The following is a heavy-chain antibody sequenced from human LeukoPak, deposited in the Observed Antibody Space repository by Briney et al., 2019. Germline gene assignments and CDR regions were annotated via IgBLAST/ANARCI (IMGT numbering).Heavy chain of an antibody. CDR1: GGSFSGYY. D-gene: IGHD2-15*01. V-gene: IGHV4-34*01. CDR3: ARVPSRLYCSGGSCYVWFDP. Sequence: SETLSLTCAVYGGSFSGYYWSWIRQPPGKGLEWIGEINHSGSTNYNPSLKSRVTISVDTSKNQFSLRLSSVTAADTAVYYCARVPSRLYCSGGSCYVWFDPWGQGTLVTVSS. J-gene: IGHJ5*02. CDR2: INHSGST.